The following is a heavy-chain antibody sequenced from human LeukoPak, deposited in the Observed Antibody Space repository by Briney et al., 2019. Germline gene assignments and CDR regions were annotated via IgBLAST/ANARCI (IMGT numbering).Heavy chain of an antibody. Sequence: PGGSLRLSCAASGFTFSNAWMSWVRQAPGKGLEWVGRIKSKTDGGTTDYAAPVKGRFTISRDDSKNTLYLQMNSLKTEDTAVYYCSTYSGYDYFDYWGQGTLVTVSS. CDR3: STYSGYDYFDY. CDR1: GFTFSNAW. CDR2: IKSKTDGGTT. D-gene: IGHD5-12*01. V-gene: IGHV3-15*01. J-gene: IGHJ4*02.